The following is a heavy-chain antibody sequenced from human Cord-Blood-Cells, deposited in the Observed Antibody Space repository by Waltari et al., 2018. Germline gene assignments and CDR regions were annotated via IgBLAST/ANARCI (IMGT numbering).Heavy chain of an antibody. CDR1: GGPFSSYA. D-gene: IGHD2-15*01. V-gene: IGHV1-69*12. Sequence: QVQLVQSGAEVKKPGSSVKVSCKASGGPFSSYAITWVRQAPGQGLEWMGGIIPIFGTANYAQKFQGRVTITADESTSTAYMELSSLRSEDTAVYYCARLSSDCSGGSCYYFDYWGQGTLVTVSS. J-gene: IGHJ4*02. CDR3: ARLSSDCSGGSCYYFDY. CDR2: IIPIFGTA.